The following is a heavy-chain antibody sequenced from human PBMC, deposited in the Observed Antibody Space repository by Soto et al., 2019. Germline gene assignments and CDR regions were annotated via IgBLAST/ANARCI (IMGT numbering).Heavy chain of an antibody. CDR2: XXXXXXXK. CDR1: GFTFSSYG. CDR3: XXXXXXXXXXXXXXXXXXXXXXFDY. Sequence: QVQLVESGGGVVQPGRSLRLSCAASGFTFSSYGMHWXXXXXXXXXXXXXXXXXXXXXKXYADSVKGRFTISRDNSKNTLXXXXXXXXXXXXXXXXXXXXXXXXXXXXXXXXXXXXXXXFDYWGQGTLVTVSS. J-gene: IGHJ4*02. V-gene: IGHV3-33*01.